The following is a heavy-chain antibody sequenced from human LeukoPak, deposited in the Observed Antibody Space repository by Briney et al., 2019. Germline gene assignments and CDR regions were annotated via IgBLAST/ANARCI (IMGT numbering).Heavy chain of an antibody. Sequence: SETLSLTCTVARGSISSGSYYWSWIRQPAGKGLEWIGRIFISGTTHYNPSLKSRVTISVDTSKNQFSLKLSSVTAADTAVYYCARDRLGFGELSFNYFDPWGQGTLVTVSS. CDR1: RGSISSGSYY. CDR2: IFISGTT. D-gene: IGHD3-10*01. V-gene: IGHV4-61*02. J-gene: IGHJ5*02. CDR3: ARDRLGFGELSFNYFDP.